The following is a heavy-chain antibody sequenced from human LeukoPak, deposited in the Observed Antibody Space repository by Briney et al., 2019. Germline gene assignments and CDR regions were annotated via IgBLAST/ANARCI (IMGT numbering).Heavy chain of an antibody. J-gene: IGHJ4*02. D-gene: IGHD5-24*01. Sequence: SETLSLTCTLSGGSLGSYFWNWLRQSPGKGLQWIGYINYSGSTNYNPSLESRVSISVDTSKNQVSLRLRSVTAADTAVYYCARSEWLQFDYFDYWGQGILVTVSS. CDR3: ARSEWLQFDYFDY. CDR1: GGSLGSYF. CDR2: INYSGST. V-gene: IGHV4-59*01.